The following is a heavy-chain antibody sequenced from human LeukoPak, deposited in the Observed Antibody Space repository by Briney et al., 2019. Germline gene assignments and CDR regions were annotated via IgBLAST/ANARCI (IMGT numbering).Heavy chain of an antibody. V-gene: IGHV4-61*02. CDR3: ASGRHSYWFDP. CDR2: IYTSGST. D-gene: IGHD2-15*01. Sequence: PSQTLSLTCTVSGGSISSGSYYWSWIRQPAGKGLEWIGRIYTSGSTNYNPSLKSRVTISVDTSKNQFSLKLSSVTAADTAVYYCASGRHSYWFDPWGQGTLVTVSS. J-gene: IGHJ5*02. CDR1: GGSISSGSYY.